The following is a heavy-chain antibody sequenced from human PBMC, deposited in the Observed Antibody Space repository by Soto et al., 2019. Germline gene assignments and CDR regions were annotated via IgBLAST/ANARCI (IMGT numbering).Heavy chain of an antibody. Sequence: GGSLRLSCAASGFTFSSYSMNWVRQAPGRGLEWVSSISSSSSYIYYADSVKGRFTISRDNAKNSLYLQMNSLRAEDTAVYYYARDAFFWSGYPPDAFDIWGQGTMVTVSS. D-gene: IGHD3-3*01. CDR1: GFTFSSYS. CDR3: ARDAFFWSGYPPDAFDI. CDR2: ISSSSSYI. J-gene: IGHJ3*02. V-gene: IGHV3-21*01.